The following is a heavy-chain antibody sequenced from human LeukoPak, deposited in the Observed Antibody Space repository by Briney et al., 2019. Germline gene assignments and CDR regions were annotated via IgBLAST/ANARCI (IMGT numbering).Heavy chain of an antibody. V-gene: IGHV1-18*01. J-gene: IGHJ4*02. CDR1: GYTFTSYG. CDR3: ARDRGKDYDYVWGSITDY. CDR2: TSAYNGNT. Sequence: ASVKVSCKASGYTFTSYGISWVRQAPGQGLEWMGWTSAYNGNTNYAQKLQGRVTMTTDTSTSTAYMELRSLRSDDTAVYYCARDRGKDYDYVWGSITDYWGQGTLVTVSS. D-gene: IGHD3-16*01.